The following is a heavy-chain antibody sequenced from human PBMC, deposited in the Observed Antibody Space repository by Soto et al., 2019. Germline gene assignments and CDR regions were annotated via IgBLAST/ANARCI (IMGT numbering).Heavy chain of an antibody. V-gene: IGHV4-34*01. D-gene: IGHD2-21*02. J-gene: IGHJ4*02. CDR3: ARENVTAMDY. CDR1: GGSFSGYY. Sequence: QVQLQQWGAGLLKPSETLSLTCAVYGGSFSGYYWSWIRQPPGKGLEWIGEINHSGSTNYNPSLKGRVTISVDTSKNQFSLKLSSGTAADTGVYYCARENVTAMDYWGQGTLVTVSS. CDR2: INHSGST.